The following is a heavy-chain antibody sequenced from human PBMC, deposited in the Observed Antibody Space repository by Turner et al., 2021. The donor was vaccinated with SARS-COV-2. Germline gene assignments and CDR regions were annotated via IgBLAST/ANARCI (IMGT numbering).Heavy chain of an antibody. CDR2: IWYDGSNK. CDR1: GFTFSTYA. V-gene: IGHV3-33*01. Sequence: QVQLVESGGGVVQPGRSLRLSCAASGFTFSTYAMHWVRQAPGKGLEWVAVIWYDGSNKFYVDSVKGRFTISRDNSKNTLYLQMNSLRAEDTAVYYCARDYSSSSYLVSWFDPWGRGTLVTVSS. J-gene: IGHJ5*02. D-gene: IGHD6-6*01. CDR3: ARDYSSSSYLVSWFDP.